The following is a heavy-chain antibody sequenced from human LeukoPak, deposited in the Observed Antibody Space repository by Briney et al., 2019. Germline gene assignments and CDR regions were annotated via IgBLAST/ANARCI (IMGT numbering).Heavy chain of an antibody. CDR1: GGSISSYY. CDR2: IYYSGGT. Sequence: KASETPSLTCTASGGSISSYYWSWIRQPPGKGLEWVGYIYYSGGTNYNPSLKSRVTISVDTSKNQFSLKLSSVTAADTAVYYCARDLTSGPTRHYYRNYIAFDIWGQGTMVTVSS. J-gene: IGHJ3*02. V-gene: IGHV4-59*01. D-gene: IGHD3-22*01. CDR3: ARDLTSGPTRHYYRNYIAFDI.